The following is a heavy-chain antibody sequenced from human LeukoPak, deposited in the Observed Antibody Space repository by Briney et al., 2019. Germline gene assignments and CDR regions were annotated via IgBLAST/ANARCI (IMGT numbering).Heavy chain of an antibody. J-gene: IGHJ4*02. D-gene: IGHD4-17*01. V-gene: IGHV3-48*02. CDR1: GFTFSSYD. Sequence: GGSLRLSCAASGFTFSSYDMNWVRQAPGKGLEWVSYISTISSTKYYADSVKGRFTISRDNAKNSLYLQMNSLRDEDTAVYYCARGKIGYYYGDYDGYWGQRTLVTVSS. CDR3: ARGKIGYYYGDYDGY. CDR2: ISTISSTK.